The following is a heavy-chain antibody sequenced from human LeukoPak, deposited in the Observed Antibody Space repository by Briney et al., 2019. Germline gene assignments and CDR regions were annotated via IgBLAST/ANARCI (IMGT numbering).Heavy chain of an antibody. CDR3: AKPGTDPKLDY. V-gene: IGHV3-23*01. CDR2: ISGSGGST. CDR1: GFTFSRYA. J-gene: IGHJ4*02. D-gene: IGHD1-26*01. Sequence: GGSLSLSCAASGFTFSRYAMSWVREAPGKGLEWVSAISGSGGSTYYADCVKGRLTISRDSHKNTLYVQMNSLRAEHTAVYYCAKPGTDPKLDYWGQGTLVAVSS.